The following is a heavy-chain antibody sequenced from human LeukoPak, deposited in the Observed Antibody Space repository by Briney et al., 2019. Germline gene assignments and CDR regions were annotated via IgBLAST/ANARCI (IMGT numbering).Heavy chain of an antibody. V-gene: IGHV5-51*01. CDR2: IYPGDSDT. D-gene: IGHD2-15*01. Sequence: GESLKISCKGSGYSFTSYWIGWVRQMPGKGLEWMGIIYPGDSDTRYSPSFQGQVTISADKSISTAYLQWSSLKASDTAMYYCARRLSTRAATMGVDYWGQGTLVTVSS. J-gene: IGHJ4*02. CDR3: ARRLSTRAATMGVDY. CDR1: GYSFTSYW.